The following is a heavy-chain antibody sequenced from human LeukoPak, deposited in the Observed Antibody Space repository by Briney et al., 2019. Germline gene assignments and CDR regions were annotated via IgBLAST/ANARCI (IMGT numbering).Heavy chain of an antibody. CDR2: INPSGGST. J-gene: IGHJ4*02. CDR3: ARVRYRLAETYIDY. Sequence: ASVKVSCKASGYTFTSYYMHWVRQAPGQGLEWMGIINPSGGSTSYAQKFQGRVTMTRDTSVSTAYMELSRLRSDDTAVYYCARVRYRLAETYIDYWGQGTLVTVSS. CDR1: GYTFTSYY. V-gene: IGHV1-46*01. D-gene: IGHD3-16*01.